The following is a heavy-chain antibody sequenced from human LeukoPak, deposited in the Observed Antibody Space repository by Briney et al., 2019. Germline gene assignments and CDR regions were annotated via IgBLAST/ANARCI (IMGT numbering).Heavy chain of an antibody. Sequence: SGPTLVNPTQTLTLTCTFSGFSLSTNGMGVGWIRQPPGKALVWLALIYWDDDKRYSPSLKSRLTITKDTSKNQVVLTMTNMDPVDTATYYCAHSRGGKETGYFDYWGQGTLVTVSS. CDR2: IYWDDDK. CDR1: GFSLSTNGMG. J-gene: IGHJ4*02. CDR3: AHSRGGKETGYFDY. D-gene: IGHD4-23*01. V-gene: IGHV2-5*02.